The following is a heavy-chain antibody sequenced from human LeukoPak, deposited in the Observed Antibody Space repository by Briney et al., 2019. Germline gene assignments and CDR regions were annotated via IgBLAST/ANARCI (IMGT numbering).Heavy chain of an antibody. CDR3: AREETGYHDGNAFDI. CDR1: GGSFSGYY. CDR2: INHSGST. V-gene: IGHV4-34*01. J-gene: IGHJ3*02. Sequence: SETLSLTCAVYGGSFSGYYWSWIRQPPGKGLEWIGEINHSGSTNYNPSLKSRVTISVDTSKNQFSLKLSSVTAADTAVYYCAREETGYHDGNAFDIWGQGTMVTVSS. D-gene: IGHD3-9*01.